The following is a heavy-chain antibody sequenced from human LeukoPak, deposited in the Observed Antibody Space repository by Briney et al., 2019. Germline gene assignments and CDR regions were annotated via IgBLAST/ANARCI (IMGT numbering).Heavy chain of an antibody. Sequence: GASVKVSCKASGYTFTDYYIHWVRQAPGQGLEWMGGIIPIFGTANYAQKFQGRVTITADESTSTAYMELSSLRSEDTAVYYCASPGSSSAYVQVYWGQGTLVTVSS. D-gene: IGHD6-6*01. CDR3: ASPGSSSAYVQVY. V-gene: IGHV1-69*13. CDR2: IIPIFGTA. J-gene: IGHJ4*02. CDR1: GYTFTDYY.